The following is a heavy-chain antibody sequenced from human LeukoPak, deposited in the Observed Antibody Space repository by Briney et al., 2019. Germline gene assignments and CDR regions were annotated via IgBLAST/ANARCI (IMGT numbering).Heavy chain of an antibody. CDR1: GGSISSYY. V-gene: IGHV4-4*07. D-gene: IGHD3-22*01. Sequence: SETLSLTCTVSGGSISSYYWSWIRQPAGKGLEWIGRIYTSGSTSYNPSLKSRVTMSVDTSKNQFSLKLSSVTAADTAVYYCARDAFNAENYYDSSGSFDYWGQGTLVTVSS. CDR2: IYTSGST. CDR3: ARDAFNAENYYDSSGSFDY. J-gene: IGHJ4*02.